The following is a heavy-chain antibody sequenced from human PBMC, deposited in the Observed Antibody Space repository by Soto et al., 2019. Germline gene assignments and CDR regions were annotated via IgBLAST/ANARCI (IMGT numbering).Heavy chain of an antibody. V-gene: IGHV4-34*01. CDR1: GGSFSGYY. CDR3: ARGGLFYYYMDV. J-gene: IGHJ6*03. CDR2: INHSGST. Sequence: QVQLQQWGAGLLKPSETLSLTCAVYGGSFSGYYWSWIRQPPGKGREWIGEINHSGSTNYNPSLKSRVTISVDTSKNQFSLKLSSVTAADTAVYYCARGGLFYYYMDVWGKGTTVTVSS.